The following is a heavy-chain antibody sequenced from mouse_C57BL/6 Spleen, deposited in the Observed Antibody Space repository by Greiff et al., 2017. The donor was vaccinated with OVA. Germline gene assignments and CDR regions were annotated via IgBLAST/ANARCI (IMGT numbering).Heavy chain of an antibody. CDR2: IRLKSDNYAT. CDR1: GFTFSNYW. D-gene: IGHD2-1*01. CDR3: LYGNFFAY. J-gene: IGHJ3*01. V-gene: IGHV6-3*01. Sequence: EVQGVESGGGLVQPGGSMKLSCVASGFTFSNYWMNWVRQSPEKGLEWVAQIRLKSDNYATHYAESVKGRFTISRDDSKSSVYLQMNNLRAEDTGIYYCLYGNFFAYWGQGTLVTVSA.